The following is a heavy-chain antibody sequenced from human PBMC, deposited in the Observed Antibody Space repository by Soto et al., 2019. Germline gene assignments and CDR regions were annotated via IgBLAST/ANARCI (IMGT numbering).Heavy chain of an antibody. D-gene: IGHD5-18*01. J-gene: IGHJ4*02. CDR2: ISYDGSNK. V-gene: IGHV3-30-3*01. Sequence: QVQLVESGGGVVQPGRSLRLSCAASGFTFSSYAMHWVRQAPGKGLEWVAVISYDGSNKYYADSVKGRFTISRDNSKNTLYLQMNSLRAEDTAVYYCARELRYSYGAALDYWGQGTLVTVSS. CDR1: GFTFSSYA. CDR3: ARELRYSYGAALDY.